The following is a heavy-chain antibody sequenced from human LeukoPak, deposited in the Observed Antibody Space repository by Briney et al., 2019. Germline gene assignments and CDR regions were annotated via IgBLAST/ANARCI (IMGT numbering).Heavy chain of an antibody. CDR2: IRYDGSNK. Sequence: LSGGSLRLSCAASGFTFSSYGMHWVRQAPGKGLEWVAFIRYDGSNKYYADSVKGRFTISRDNSKNTLYLQMNSLRAEDTAVYYCAKEIGRYSSSWYSLNYWGQGTLVTVSS. CDR3: AKEIGRYSSSWYSLNY. CDR1: GFTFSSYG. V-gene: IGHV3-30*02. J-gene: IGHJ4*02. D-gene: IGHD6-13*01.